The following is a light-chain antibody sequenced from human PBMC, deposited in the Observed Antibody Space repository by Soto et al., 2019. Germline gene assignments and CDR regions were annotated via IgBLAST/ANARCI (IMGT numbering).Light chain of an antibody. CDR3: QQYGSSPLT. Sequence: EIVLTQSPGTLSLSPGERATLSCRASQSVSSSFLAWYQQKPGQAPRLLIYGASSRATGIPDRFSGSGSGRDFPLTISRLDPEDVAVSYCQQYGSSPLTFGGGTKVEIK. CDR1: QSVSSSF. V-gene: IGKV3-20*01. J-gene: IGKJ4*01. CDR2: GAS.